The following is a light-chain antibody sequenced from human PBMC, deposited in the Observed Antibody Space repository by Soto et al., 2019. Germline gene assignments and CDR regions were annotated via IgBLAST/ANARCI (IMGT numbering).Light chain of an antibody. Sequence: QSVLTQPPSASGSPGQSVTISCTGTSNNVGGYNYVSWYQHHPGKAPNLIIYEVTKRPSGVPDRFSGSKSANTASLTVSGLQAEDEADYYCSSYAGSDTKVFGTGTKVTVL. V-gene: IGLV2-8*01. CDR2: EVT. CDR3: SSYAGSDTKV. CDR1: SNNVGGYNY. J-gene: IGLJ1*01.